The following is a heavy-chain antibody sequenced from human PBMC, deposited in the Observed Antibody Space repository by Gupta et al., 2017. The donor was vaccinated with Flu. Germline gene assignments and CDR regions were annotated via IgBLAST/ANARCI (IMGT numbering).Heavy chain of an antibody. CDR1: GYTFTAYY. CDR3: AREKFCSTVSCYRWFDP. V-gene: IGHV1-2*06. D-gene: IGHD2-2*02. Sequence: QVQLVPSGAEVKKPGASVKVSCKASGYTFTAYYIHWVRQAPGQGLEWMGRINPHSGSTNYEQKFQGRVTVTMDTSISTAYMDLSRLRSDDTAVYYCAREKFCSTVSCYRWFDPWGQGTLVTVSS. J-gene: IGHJ5*02. CDR2: INPHSGST.